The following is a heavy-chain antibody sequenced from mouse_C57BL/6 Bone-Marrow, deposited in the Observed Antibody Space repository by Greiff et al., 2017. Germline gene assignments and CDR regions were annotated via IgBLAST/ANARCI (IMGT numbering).Heavy chain of an antibody. J-gene: IGHJ4*01. CDR1: GYTFTDYY. V-gene: IGHV1-26*01. CDR2: INPNNGGT. Sequence: VQLQQSGPELVKPGASVKISCKASGYTFTDYYMNWVKQSHGKSLEWIGDINPNNGGTSYNQKFKGKATLTVDKSSSTAYMELRSLTSEDSAVYYCARRDLEYYAMDYWGQGTSGTVSS. CDR3: ARRDLEYYAMDY.